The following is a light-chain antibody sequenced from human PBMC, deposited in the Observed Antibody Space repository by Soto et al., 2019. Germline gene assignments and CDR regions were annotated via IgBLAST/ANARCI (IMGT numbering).Light chain of an antibody. CDR3: SSFTRSSTYV. Sequence: QSVLTQPASVSGSPGQSITISCTGTSSDVGAYNFVSWYQQYPGKAPKVMIYEVNNRPSGVSNRFSGSKSGNTASLTISGLQAEDEADHYCSSFTRSSTYVFGSGTKLTVL. CDR1: SSDVGAYNF. V-gene: IGLV2-14*01. CDR2: EVN. J-gene: IGLJ1*01.